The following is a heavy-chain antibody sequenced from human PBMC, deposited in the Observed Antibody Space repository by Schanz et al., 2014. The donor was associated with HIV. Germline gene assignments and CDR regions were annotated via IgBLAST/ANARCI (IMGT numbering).Heavy chain of an antibody. Sequence: EVRLLESGGGLVQPGGSLRLSCAAFGFTFSSDAMSWVRQAPGKGLEWVSSISRTGGSTYYADSVKGRFTISRDNSKNTLYLQMNSLRVEDTAVYYCARDLPNPYFDFSGPAGDYWGQGALVTVSS. J-gene: IGHJ4*02. CDR1: GFTFSSDA. CDR2: ISRTGGST. D-gene: IGHD3-22*01. V-gene: IGHV3-23*01. CDR3: ARDLPNPYFDFSGPAGDY.